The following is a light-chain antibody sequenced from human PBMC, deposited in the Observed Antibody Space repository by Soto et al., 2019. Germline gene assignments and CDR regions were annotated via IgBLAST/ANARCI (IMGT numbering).Light chain of an antibody. CDR1: QSVGTN. Sequence: ERVMTQSPVTLSVSPGESVTLSCRASQSVGTNLAWYQQKPGQAPRLLIYGASSRATGIPDRFSGSGSGTDFTLTISRLEPEDFAVYYCQQYGSSPPWTFGQGTKVDIK. J-gene: IGKJ1*01. CDR2: GAS. CDR3: QQYGSSPPWT. V-gene: IGKV3-20*01.